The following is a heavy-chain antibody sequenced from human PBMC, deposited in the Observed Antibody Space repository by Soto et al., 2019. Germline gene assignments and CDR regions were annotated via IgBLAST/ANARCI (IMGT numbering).Heavy chain of an antibody. CDR2: IWYDGSNK. CDR1: GFTFSSYG. Sequence: TGGSLRLSCAASGFTFSSYGMHWVRQAPGKGLEWVAVIWYDGSNKYYADSVKGRFTISRDNSKNTLYLQMNSLRAEDTAVYYFARVYRGYDHPAKLLGLDYWGQGTLVTVSS. D-gene: IGHD5-12*01. J-gene: IGHJ4*02. CDR3: ARVYRGYDHPAKLLGLDY. V-gene: IGHV3-33*01.